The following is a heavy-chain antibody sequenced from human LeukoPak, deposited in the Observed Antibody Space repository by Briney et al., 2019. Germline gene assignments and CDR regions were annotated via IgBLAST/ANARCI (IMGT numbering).Heavy chain of an antibody. Sequence: QPGGSLRLSCAASGFTFSSYEMNWVRQAPGKGLEWVSYISSSGSTIYYADSVKGRFTVSRDNVKNSLYLQMNSLRAEDTAVYYCAGAYYYYYMDVWGKGTTVTISS. J-gene: IGHJ6*03. V-gene: IGHV3-48*03. CDR2: ISSSGSTI. CDR3: AGAYYYYYMDV. CDR1: GFTFSSYE.